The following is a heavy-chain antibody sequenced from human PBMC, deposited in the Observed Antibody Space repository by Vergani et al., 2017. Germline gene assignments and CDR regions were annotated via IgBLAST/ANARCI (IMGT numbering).Heavy chain of an antibody. V-gene: IGHV1-2*02. D-gene: IGHD3-9*01. CDR1: GYTFTGYY. Sequence: QVQLVQSGAEVKKPGASVKVSCKASGYTFTGYYMHWVRQAPGQGLEWMGWINPNSGGTNYAQKFQGRVTMTRDTSKNQFSLKLSSVTSADTAVYYCARLTPWAYYDILTGTDFDYYYMDVWGKGTTVTVSS. J-gene: IGHJ6*03. CDR2: INPNSGGT. CDR3: ARLTPWAYYDILTGTDFDYYYMDV.